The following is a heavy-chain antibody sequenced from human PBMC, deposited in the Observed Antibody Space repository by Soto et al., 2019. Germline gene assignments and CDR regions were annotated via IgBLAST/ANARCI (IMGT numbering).Heavy chain of an antibody. CDR1: GGTFSSCA. Sequence: SVKVSCKASGGTFSSCAISWVRQAPGQGLEWMGGIIPIFGTANYAQKFQGRVTITADESTSTAYMELSSLRSEDTAVYYCARGTLTIFGVSDAFDIWGQGTMVTVSS. CDR2: IIPIFGTA. J-gene: IGHJ3*02. D-gene: IGHD3-3*01. CDR3: ARGTLTIFGVSDAFDI. V-gene: IGHV1-69*13.